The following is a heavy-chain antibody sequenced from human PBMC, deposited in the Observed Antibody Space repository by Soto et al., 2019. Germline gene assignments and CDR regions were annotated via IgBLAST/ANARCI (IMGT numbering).Heavy chain of an antibody. J-gene: IGHJ5*02. Sequence: ASVKVSCMASGYNFTSYYINWVRQATGQGLEWVGWMNPNSGNTGYAQKFQGRVTMTRNTSISTACMKLSSLRSEDTAVYYSARGLIGALVVPAASRGYRWFDPWGQGTLVTVSS. CDR2: MNPNSGNT. CDR1: GYNFTSYY. CDR3: ARGLIGALVVPAASRGYRWFDP. V-gene: IGHV1-8*01. D-gene: IGHD2-2*01.